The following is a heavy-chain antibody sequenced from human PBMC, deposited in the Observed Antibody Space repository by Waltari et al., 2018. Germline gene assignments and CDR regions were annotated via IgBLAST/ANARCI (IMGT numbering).Heavy chain of an antibody. Sequence: QVQLQESGPGLVKPSQTLSLTCTVSGGSISSGGYYWSWIRQHPGKGLEWIGSIYYSGSTSCDPTLKSRLTITLDTSNNQFSLGLTAVTAADTAVYYCARSPTYYGSGTYYLRPQYYFDYWGQGTLVTVSS. V-gene: IGHV4-31*03. CDR1: GGSISSGGYY. CDR3: ARSPTYYGSGTYYLRPQYYFDY. D-gene: IGHD3-10*01. J-gene: IGHJ4*02. CDR2: IYYSGST.